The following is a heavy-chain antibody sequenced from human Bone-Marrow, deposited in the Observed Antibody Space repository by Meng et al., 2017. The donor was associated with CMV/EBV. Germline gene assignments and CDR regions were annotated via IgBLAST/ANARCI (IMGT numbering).Heavy chain of an antibody. D-gene: IGHD2-2*02. V-gene: IGHV4-34*01. CDR2: INHSGST. CDR3: ARGRIVVVPAAIANWFDP. J-gene: IGHJ5*02. Sequence: SQTLSLTCAVYGGSFSGYYGSWIRQPPGKGLEWIGEINHSGSTNYNPSLKSRVTISVDTSKNQFSLKLSSVTAADTAVYYCARGRIVVVPAAIANWFDPWGQGTLVTGSS. CDR1: GGSFSGYY.